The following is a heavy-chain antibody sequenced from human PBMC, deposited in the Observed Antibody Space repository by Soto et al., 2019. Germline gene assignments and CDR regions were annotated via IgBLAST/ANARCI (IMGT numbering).Heavy chain of an antibody. CDR2: IFCNDDK. J-gene: IGHJ4*02. Sequence: QITLKESGPTLVKPTQTLTLTCTFSGFSFTTSGVNVGWIRQPPGKALEWLALIFCNDDKRYSPSLKSRLTITKDTSKNQVVLTMTNMDPVDTATYYCARGYTYDFDYWGQGTLVTVSS. CDR3: ARGYTYDFDY. CDR1: GFSFTTSGVN. V-gene: IGHV2-5*01. D-gene: IGHD4-17*01.